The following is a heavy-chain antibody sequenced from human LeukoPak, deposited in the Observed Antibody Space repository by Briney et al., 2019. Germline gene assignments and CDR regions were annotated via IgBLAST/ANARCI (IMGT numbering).Heavy chain of an antibody. CDR3: AREGFLDY. CDR1: GLTFSSYW. V-gene: IGHV3-7*01. J-gene: IGHJ4*02. CDR2: MNQDGSQK. Sequence: GGSLRLSCAASGLTFSSYWMSWVRQAPGKGLEWVANMNQDGSQKTYVDSVKGRFTISRDNAKNSLYLQMNSLRAEDTAVYYCAREGFLDYWGQGTLVTVSS. D-gene: IGHD3-3*01.